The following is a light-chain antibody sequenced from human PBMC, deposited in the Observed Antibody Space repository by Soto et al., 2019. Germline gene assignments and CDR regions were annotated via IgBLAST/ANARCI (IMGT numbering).Light chain of an antibody. Sequence: GDRVTITCRASQSISSWLAWYQQKPGKAPKLLIYAASSLQSGVPSRFTGSGSGTDFTLTISSLQPEDFATYYCHQSYSLPEAFGQGTKVDI. CDR1: QSISSW. J-gene: IGKJ1*01. CDR3: HQSYSLPEA. V-gene: IGKV1-39*01. CDR2: AAS.